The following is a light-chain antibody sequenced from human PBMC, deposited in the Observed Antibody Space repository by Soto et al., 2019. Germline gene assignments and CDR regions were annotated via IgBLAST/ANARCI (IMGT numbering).Light chain of an antibody. V-gene: IGLV2-14*01. CDR1: NSDVGGYNY. CDR3: SSDTTTSTGV. J-gene: IGLJ3*02. Sequence: QSALTQPASVSGAPGQSITISCTGTNSDVGGYNYVSWYQQHPGKAPRLMIYEVSNRPSGVSNRFSGSKSGNTASLTISGLQAEDEADYYCSSDTTTSTGVFGGGTKVTVL. CDR2: EVS.